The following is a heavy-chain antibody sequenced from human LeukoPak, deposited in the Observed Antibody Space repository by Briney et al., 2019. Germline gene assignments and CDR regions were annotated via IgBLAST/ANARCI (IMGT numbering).Heavy chain of an antibody. CDR3: ARGQPGVMWFGESGDDAFDI. Sequence: SETLSLTYAVSGGSISSGGYSWSWIRQPPGTGLEWIGYIYHSGSTYYNPSLKSRVTISVDRSKNQFSLKLSSVTAADTAVYYCARGQPGVMWFGESGDDAFDIWGQGTMVTVSS. J-gene: IGHJ3*02. CDR1: GGSISSGGYS. V-gene: IGHV4-30-2*01. CDR2: IYHSGST. D-gene: IGHD3-10*01.